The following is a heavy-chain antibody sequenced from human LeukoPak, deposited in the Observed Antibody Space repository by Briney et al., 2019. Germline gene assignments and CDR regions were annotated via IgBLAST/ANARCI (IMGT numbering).Heavy chain of an antibody. CDR2: INHSGST. Sequence: PSETLSLTCTVSGGSISSSSYYWSWIRQPPGKGLEWIGEINHSGSTNYNPSLKSRVTISVDTSKNQFSLKLSSVTAADTAVYYCARGGGGMTTVTTRGQRAFDIWGQGTMVTVSS. D-gene: IGHD4-17*01. J-gene: IGHJ3*02. CDR3: ARGGGGMTTVTTRGQRAFDI. CDR1: GGSISSSSYY. V-gene: IGHV4-39*07.